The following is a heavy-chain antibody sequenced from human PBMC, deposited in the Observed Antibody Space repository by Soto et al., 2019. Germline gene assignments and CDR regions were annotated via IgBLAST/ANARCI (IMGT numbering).Heavy chain of an antibody. CDR2: IVPIFGTA. CDR1: GGTFSSYA. J-gene: IGHJ4*02. V-gene: IGHV1-69*13. Sequence: SVKVSCKASGGTFSSYAINWVRQAPGQGLEWMGGIVPIFGTAKYAQKFQGRVTIAADESTSAAYMELTSLRSEDTAMYYCARSPYSSSLFVLASDSWGQGTMVTVYS. D-gene: IGHD6-6*01. CDR3: ARSPYSSSLFVLASDS.